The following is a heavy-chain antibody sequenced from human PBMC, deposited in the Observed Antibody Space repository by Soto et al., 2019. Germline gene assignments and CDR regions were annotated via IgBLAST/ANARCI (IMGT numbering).Heavy chain of an antibody. CDR2: IYSGGDT. J-gene: IGHJ4*02. CDR3: AVRWK. D-gene: IGHD1-1*01. CDR1: GFSVSNNY. V-gene: IGHV3-66*01. Sequence: EVQLVESGGALVQPGGSLRVSCAASGFSVSNNYMSWVRQAPGKGLEWVAFIYSGGDTFYADSVKGRFSISRDKSRNTLYLQMNSLRVEDTAVCYCAVRWKWGQGTLVTVSS.